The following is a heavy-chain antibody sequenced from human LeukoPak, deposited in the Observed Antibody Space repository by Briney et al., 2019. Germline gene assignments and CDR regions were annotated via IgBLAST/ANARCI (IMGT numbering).Heavy chain of an antibody. J-gene: IGHJ3*01. CDR3: VKDPESDIYGAYDHAFDV. D-gene: IGHD4-17*01. Sequence: GGSLRLSCAASGFTFYDFAMHWVRQAPGKGLEWVSGISWHSGHIGYADSVKGRFTISSDNAENSLYLQMNSLSVEDTALYYCVKDPESDIYGAYDHAFDVWGQGTMVTVSS. V-gene: IGHV3-9*01. CDR2: ISWHSGHI. CDR1: GFTFYDFA.